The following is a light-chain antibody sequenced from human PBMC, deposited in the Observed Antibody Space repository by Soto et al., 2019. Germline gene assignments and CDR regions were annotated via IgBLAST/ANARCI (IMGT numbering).Light chain of an antibody. CDR3: QQYGSSQWT. Sequence: IVLTQSPGTLSLSPGERVTLSCRASQSVYNDYSAWYQQKPGQAPRLLISHTSKRATGVPDRFSGSGSGTDFTLTINRLGPEDFAVYFCQQYGSSQWTFGQGTKVDMK. J-gene: IGKJ1*01. CDR2: HTS. V-gene: IGKV3-20*01. CDR1: QSVYNDY.